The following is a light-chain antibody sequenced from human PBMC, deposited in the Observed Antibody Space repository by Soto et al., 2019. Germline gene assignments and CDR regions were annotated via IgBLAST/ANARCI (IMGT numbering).Light chain of an antibody. CDR3: QQYYSFWT. CDR2: KAS. Sequence: DIQMTQSPSTLSASVGDRFTITCRASQNIRTWLAWYQQKPGKAPELLIYKASTLESGAPSRLSGSGYETEFNLTISSLHPDDPATYYCQQYYSFWTFGQGTKVDIK. CDR1: QNIRTW. J-gene: IGKJ1*01. V-gene: IGKV1-5*03.